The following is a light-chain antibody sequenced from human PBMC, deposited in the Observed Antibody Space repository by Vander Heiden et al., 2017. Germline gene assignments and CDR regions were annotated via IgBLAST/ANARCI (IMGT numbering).Light chain of an antibody. J-gene: IGKJ3*01. Sequence: DIVMTQSPLSLPVTPGEPASIPCRSSQSLLHSNGYNYLDWYLQKPGQSPQLLIYLGSNRASGVPDRFSGSGSGTDFTLKISRVEAEDVGVYYCMQALQTPPFTFGPGTRVEI. CDR3: MQALQTPPFT. CDR1: QSLLHSNGYNY. CDR2: LGS. V-gene: IGKV2-28*01.